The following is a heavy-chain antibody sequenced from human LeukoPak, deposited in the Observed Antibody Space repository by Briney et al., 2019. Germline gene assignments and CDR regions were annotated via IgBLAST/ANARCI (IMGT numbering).Heavy chain of an antibody. D-gene: IGHD2-2*01. CDR2: IYYSGST. CDR1: GGSISSSSYY. Sequence: PSETLSLTCTVSGGSISSSSYYWGWIRQPPGKGLEWIGSIYYSGSTYYNPSLKSRVTISVDKSKNQFSLKLSSVTAADTAVYYCARGRGYCSSTSCYAGPFFDYWGQGTLVTVSS. J-gene: IGHJ4*02. CDR3: ARGRGYCSSTSCYAGPFFDY. V-gene: IGHV4-39*07.